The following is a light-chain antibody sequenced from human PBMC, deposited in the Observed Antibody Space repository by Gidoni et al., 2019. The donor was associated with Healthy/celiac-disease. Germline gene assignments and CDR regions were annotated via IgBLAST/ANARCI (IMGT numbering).Light chain of an antibody. CDR3: QQYNSYPFT. V-gene: IGKV1-5*03. J-gene: IGKJ3*01. Sequence: DIQMTQSPSTLSASVGDRVTITCRASQSISSWLAWYQQKPGKAPKLLIYTASSLESGVPSRFSGSGSGTEFTLTISSLQPDDFATYYCQQYNSYPFTFGPGTKVEIK. CDR2: TAS. CDR1: QSISSW.